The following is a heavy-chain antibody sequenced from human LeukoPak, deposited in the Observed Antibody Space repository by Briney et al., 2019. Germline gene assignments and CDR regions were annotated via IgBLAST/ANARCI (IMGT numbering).Heavy chain of an antibody. Sequence: ASVKVSCKTSGYTFTNYDINWVRQATGQGLEWMGWMNPNNGNTGYAQKLQGRVTMTTDTSTSTAYMELRSLRSDDTAVYYCARTPSTSETAAGSFDYWGQGTLVTVSS. CDR3: ARTPSTSETAAGSFDY. V-gene: IGHV1-8*01. J-gene: IGHJ4*02. D-gene: IGHD6-13*01. CDR2: MNPNNGNT. CDR1: GYTFTNYD.